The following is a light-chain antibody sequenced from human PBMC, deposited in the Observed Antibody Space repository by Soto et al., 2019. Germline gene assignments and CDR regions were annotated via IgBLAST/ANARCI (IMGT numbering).Light chain of an antibody. CDR1: SSNIGSNT. J-gene: IGLJ1*01. CDR3: AAWDDSLNGYV. Sequence: QAVVTQPPSASGTPGQRVTISCSGSSSNIGSNTVNWYQQLPGTAPKLLIYSNNQRPSGVPHRFSGSTSGTSASLAISGLQSEDEADYYCAAWDDSLNGYVFGTGTKLTVL. V-gene: IGLV1-44*01. CDR2: SNN.